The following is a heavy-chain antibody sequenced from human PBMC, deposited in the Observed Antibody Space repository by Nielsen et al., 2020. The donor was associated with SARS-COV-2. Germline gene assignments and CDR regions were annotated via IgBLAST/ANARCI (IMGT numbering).Heavy chain of an antibody. Sequence: SETLSLTCAVYGGSFSTYCWTSVRHPPGQGLECFGEITHGGTTNYTPSLKSRVTMSVDTSKNQFSLNLSTVSAADPAVYYCARAALFNWFDSWGQGTLVTVSS. CDR1: GGSFSTYC. CDR3: ARAALFNWFDS. J-gene: IGHJ5*01. V-gene: IGHV4-34*10. CDR2: ITHGGTT. D-gene: IGHD6-25*01.